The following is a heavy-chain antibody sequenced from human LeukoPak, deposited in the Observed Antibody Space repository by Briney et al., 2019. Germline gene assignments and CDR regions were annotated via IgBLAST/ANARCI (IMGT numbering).Heavy chain of an antibody. V-gene: IGHV3-30*04. CDR3: ATVSDCSSTSCYLNGWFDP. D-gene: IGHD2-2*01. Sequence: GRSLRLSCAASGFTFSSYAMHWVRQAPGKGLEWVAVISYDGSNKYYADSVKGRFTISRDNSKNTLYLQMNSLRAEDTAVYYCATVSDCSSTSCYLNGWFDPWGQGTLVTVSS. J-gene: IGHJ5*02. CDR2: ISYDGSNK. CDR1: GFTFSSYA.